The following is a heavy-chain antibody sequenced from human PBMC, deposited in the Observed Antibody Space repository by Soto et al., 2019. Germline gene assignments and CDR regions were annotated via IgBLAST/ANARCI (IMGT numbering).Heavy chain of an antibody. V-gene: IGHV5-51*01. J-gene: IGHJ5*02. CDR1: GNTFTSYW. CDR3: ARGYCTNTICDPWFDP. CDR2: IYPGDSDT. D-gene: IGHD2-8*01. Sequence: SXESLRVSCTVVGNTFTSYWIGWVLQMPGKGLEWMGIIYPGDSDTRYSPSFQGQVTISADKSITTAYLQWSSLKASDTAMYYCARGYCTNTICDPWFDPWGQGTLVTVSS.